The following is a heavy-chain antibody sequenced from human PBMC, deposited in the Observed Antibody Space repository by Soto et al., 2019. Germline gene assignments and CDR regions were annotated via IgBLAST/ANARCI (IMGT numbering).Heavy chain of an antibody. D-gene: IGHD6-19*01. CDR3: AKDLIYGYNSGRPFDY. J-gene: IGHJ4*02. V-gene: IGHV3-23*01. CDR1: GFTFSSYA. Sequence: EVQLLESGGGLVQPGGSLRLSCAASGFTFSSYAMSWVRQAPGKGLEWGSAIGGRGDSTYYADSVKGRFTISRDNSRDTLYLQMNSLRAEDTAVYYCAKDLIYGYNSGRPFDYWGQGTLVTVSS. CDR2: IGGRGDST.